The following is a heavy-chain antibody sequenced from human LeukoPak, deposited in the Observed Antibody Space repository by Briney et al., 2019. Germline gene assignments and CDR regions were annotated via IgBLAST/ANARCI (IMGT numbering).Heavy chain of an antibody. CDR1: GFTFSNAW. CDR2: IKSKTDGGTT. J-gene: IGHJ4*02. V-gene: IGHV3-15*01. D-gene: IGHD2-2*01. CDR3: TTTGTAGYCSSTSCSQPDY. Sequence: PGGSLRLSCAASGFTFSNAWMSWVRQAPGKGLEWVGRIKSKTDGGTTDYAAPVKGRFTISRDDSKNTLYLQMNSLKTEDTAVYYCTTTGTAGYCSSTSCSQPDYWGQGTLVTDSS.